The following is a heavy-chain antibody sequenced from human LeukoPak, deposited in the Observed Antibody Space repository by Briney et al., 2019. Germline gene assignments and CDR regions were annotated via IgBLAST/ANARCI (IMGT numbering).Heavy chain of an antibody. CDR2: ISGSGYNT. Sequence: GGSLRLSCAAPGFAFDTYGMTWARQAPGKGLEWVSSISGSGYNTYYADSVKGRFTISRDNSKNTLYLQMNSLRAEDTAIYYCATSTTSFDYWGQGTLVTVSS. CDR3: ATSTTSFDY. J-gene: IGHJ4*02. V-gene: IGHV3-23*01. CDR1: GFAFDTYG.